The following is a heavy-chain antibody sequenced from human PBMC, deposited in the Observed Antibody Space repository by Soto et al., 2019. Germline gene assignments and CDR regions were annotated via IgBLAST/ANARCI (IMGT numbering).Heavy chain of an antibody. CDR1: GGSISSYY. D-gene: IGHD6-6*01. J-gene: IGHJ4*02. CDR3: AAPPRY. V-gene: IGHV4-59*01. Sequence: SETLSLTCSVSGGSISSYYWSWIRQPPGKGLEWIGYIYDSGSTNYNPSLKSRVTISVDTSKNQFSLKLTSVTAADTAVYYCAAPPRYWGQGTLVTXSS. CDR2: IYDSGST.